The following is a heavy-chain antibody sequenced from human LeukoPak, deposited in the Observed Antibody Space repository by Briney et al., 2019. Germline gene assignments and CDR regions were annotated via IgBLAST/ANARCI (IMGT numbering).Heavy chain of an antibody. CDR3: ARDLRAGGTWSYGVYFDL. D-gene: IGHD4-17*01. CDR1: RFTFRDYY. J-gene: IGHJ2*01. Sequence: GGSLRLSCAASRFTFRDYYMTWVRQAPGRGLEWVANIKEDGGEKKYVDSVKGRFTISRDNAKNSVYLLLNSLTPEDTAVYYCARDLRAGGTWSYGVYFDLWGRGTLVTVSS. V-gene: IGHV3-7*01. CDR2: IKEDGGEK.